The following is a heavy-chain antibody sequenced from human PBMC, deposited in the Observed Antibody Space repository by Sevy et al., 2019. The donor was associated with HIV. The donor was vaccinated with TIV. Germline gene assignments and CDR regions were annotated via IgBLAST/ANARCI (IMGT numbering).Heavy chain of an antibody. CDR2: ICWDDDK. D-gene: IGHD1-26*01. CDR3: AHRSTTSSVGFPNFFDY. CDR1: GFSLTTRGVG. J-gene: IGHJ4*02. V-gene: IGHV2-5*02. Sequence: SGPTLVKPTQTLTLTCAFSGFSLTTRGVGVGWIRQPPGKALEWLALICWDDDKRYRPSLRNRLTIAKDTSKNQVVLTMSNVDPVDTATYYCAHRSTTSSVGFPNFFDYWGQGTLVTVSS.